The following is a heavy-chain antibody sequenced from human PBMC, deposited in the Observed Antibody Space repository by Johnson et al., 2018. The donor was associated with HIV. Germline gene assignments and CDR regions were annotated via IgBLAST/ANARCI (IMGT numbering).Heavy chain of an antibody. D-gene: IGHD5-24*01. J-gene: IGHJ3*02. CDR3: ARAYNDAFDI. V-gene: IGHV3-30*02. CDR2: IRYDGSNK. Sequence: QVQLVESGGGVVRPGGSLRLSCAASGFTLDDYGMSWVRQAPGKGLEGVAFIRYDGSNKDYADPVKGRFTISRENSKNTLYLQINSLRAEDTAVFYCARAYNDAFDIWGQGTMVTVSS. CDR1: GFTLDDYG.